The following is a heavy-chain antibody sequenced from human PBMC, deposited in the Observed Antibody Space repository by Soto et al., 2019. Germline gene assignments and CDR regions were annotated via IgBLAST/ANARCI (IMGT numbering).Heavy chain of an antibody. CDR1: GYTFTGYG. CDR3: ARGYANTWDDY. J-gene: IGHJ4*02. D-gene: IGHD3-16*01. CDR2: IDGYDGHT. Sequence: QVQLLQSGAEVRKPGASVRVSCKASGYTFTGYGVTWVRQAPGQGLEWMGWIDGYDGHTKYAQKIQGRVTMTTDTSTSTAYMELRSLKLDDTAVYYCARGYANTWDDYWGQGTLVIVSS. V-gene: IGHV1-18*01.